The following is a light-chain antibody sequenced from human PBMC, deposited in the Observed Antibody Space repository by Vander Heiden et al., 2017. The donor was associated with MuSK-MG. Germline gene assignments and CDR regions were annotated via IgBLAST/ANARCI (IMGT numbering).Light chain of an antibody. V-gene: IGLV2-8*01. CDR2: EVT. CDR1: SSDIGGYNY. Sequence: QSALTQPPSASWSPGQSVTISCTGPSSDIGGYNYVSWYQQQPGKAPNLMIDEVTKRPSGVPDRFAGSKAGNTAFLTVSGLQAEEEADYYCSSYGGSNNVVFGGGTKVTVL. J-gene: IGLJ2*01. CDR3: SSYGGSNNVV.